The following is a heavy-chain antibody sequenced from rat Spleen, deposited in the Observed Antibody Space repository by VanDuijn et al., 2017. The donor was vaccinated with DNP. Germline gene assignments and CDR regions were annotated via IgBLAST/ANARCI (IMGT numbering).Heavy chain of an antibody. CDR1: GFTFSDYA. Sequence: EVQLVESGGGLVQPGRSLKLSCVASGFTFSDYAMAWVRQAPKKGLEWVATISYDGTTTNYRDSVKGRFIISRDNAKSTLYLHMDSLRSEDTATYYCARPDYWGQGVMVTVSS. J-gene: IGHJ2*01. CDR3: ARPDY. CDR2: ISYDGTTT. V-gene: IGHV5-7*01.